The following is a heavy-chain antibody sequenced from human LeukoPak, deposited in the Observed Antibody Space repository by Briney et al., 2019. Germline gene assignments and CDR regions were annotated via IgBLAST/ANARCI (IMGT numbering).Heavy chain of an antibody. CDR3: ARLSSSWHIDY. Sequence: PGGSLRLSCAASGFTVSSNYMSWVRQAPGKGLEWVSVIYSGGSTYYADSVKGRFTISRDNSKNTLYLQMNSLRAEDTAVYYCARLSSSWHIDYWGQGTLVTVSS. CDR1: GFTVSSNY. D-gene: IGHD6-13*01. V-gene: IGHV3-53*01. J-gene: IGHJ4*02. CDR2: IYSGGST.